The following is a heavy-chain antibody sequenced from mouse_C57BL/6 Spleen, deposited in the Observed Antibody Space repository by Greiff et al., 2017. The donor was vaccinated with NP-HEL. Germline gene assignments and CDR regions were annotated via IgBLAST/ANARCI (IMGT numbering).Heavy chain of an antibody. D-gene: IGHD2-1*01. CDR2: IYPGDGDT. CDR3: ARGGDYGNPWDY. CDR1: GYAFSSYW. V-gene: IGHV1-80*01. J-gene: IGHJ4*01. Sequence: QVQLKQSGAELVKPGASVKISCKASGYAFSSYWMNWVKQRPGKGLEWIGQIYPGDGDTNYNGKFKGKATLTADKSSSTAYMQLSSLTSEDSAVYFCARGGDYGNPWDYWGQGTSVTVSS.